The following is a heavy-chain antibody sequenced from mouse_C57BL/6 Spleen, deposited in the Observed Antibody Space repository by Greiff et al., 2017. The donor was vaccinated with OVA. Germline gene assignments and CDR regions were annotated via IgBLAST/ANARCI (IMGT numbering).Heavy chain of an antibody. Sequence: VQVVESGPELVKPGASVKISCKASGYAFSSSWMNWVKQRPGKGLEWIGRIYPGDGDTNYNGKFKGKATLTADKSSSTAYMQLSSLTSEDSAVYFCARIYDGYLGDYWGQGTTLTVSS. CDR3: ARIYDGYLGDY. J-gene: IGHJ2*01. V-gene: IGHV1-82*01. D-gene: IGHD2-3*01. CDR2: IYPGDGDT. CDR1: GYAFSSSW.